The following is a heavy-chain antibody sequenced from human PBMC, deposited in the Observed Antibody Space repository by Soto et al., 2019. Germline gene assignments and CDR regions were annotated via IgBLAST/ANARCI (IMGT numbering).Heavy chain of an antibody. V-gene: IGHV4-39*01. CDR3: ARYYYDSSGYYGSYYGMDV. D-gene: IGHD3-22*01. Sequence: SETLSLTCTVSGGSISSSSYYWGWIRQPPGKGLEWIGSIYYSGSTCYNPSLKSRVTISVDTSKNQFSLKLSSVTAADTAVYYCARYYYDSSGYYGSYYGMDVWGQGTTVTVSS. CDR2: IYYSGST. CDR1: GGSISSSSYY. J-gene: IGHJ6*01.